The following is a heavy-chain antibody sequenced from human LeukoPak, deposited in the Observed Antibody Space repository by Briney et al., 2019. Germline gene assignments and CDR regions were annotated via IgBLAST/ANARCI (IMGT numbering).Heavy chain of an antibody. CDR3: AREGGYSYGWYFDY. J-gene: IGHJ4*02. D-gene: IGHD5-18*01. Sequence: GGSLRLSCAASGFTFSSYSMYWVRQAPGKGLEWVSSISSSSSSYIYYADSVKGRFTISRDNAKNSLYLQMNSLRAEDTAVYYCAREGGYSYGWYFDYWGQGTLVTVSS. CDR2: ISSSSSSYI. CDR1: GFTFSSYS. V-gene: IGHV3-21*01.